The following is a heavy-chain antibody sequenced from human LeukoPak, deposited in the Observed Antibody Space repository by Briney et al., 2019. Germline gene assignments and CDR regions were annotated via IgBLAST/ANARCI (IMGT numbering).Heavy chain of an antibody. D-gene: IGHD3-10*01. CDR1: GFTFSSYA. Sequence: GGSLRLSCAASGFTFSSYAMCWVRQAPGNGLEWVSAISGSGGSTYYADSVKGRFTISRDNSKNTLYLQMNSLRAEDTAVYYCAKAGIDGSYFDYWGQGTLVTVSS. V-gene: IGHV3-23*01. CDR2: ISGSGGST. CDR3: AKAGIDGSYFDY. J-gene: IGHJ4*02.